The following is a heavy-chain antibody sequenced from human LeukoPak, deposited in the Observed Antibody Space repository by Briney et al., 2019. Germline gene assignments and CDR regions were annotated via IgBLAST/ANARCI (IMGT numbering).Heavy chain of an antibody. CDR1: GYTFTGYY. J-gene: IGHJ3*02. D-gene: IGHD3-22*01. V-gene: IGHV1-2*02. CDR2: INPNSGGT. Sequence: ASMKVSCKASGYTFTGYYMHWVRQAPGQGLEWMGWINPNSGGTNYAQKFQGRVTMTRDTSISTAYMELSRLRSDDTAVYYCATYYYDSSGYYVAIWGQGTMVTVSS. CDR3: ATYYYDSSGYYVAI.